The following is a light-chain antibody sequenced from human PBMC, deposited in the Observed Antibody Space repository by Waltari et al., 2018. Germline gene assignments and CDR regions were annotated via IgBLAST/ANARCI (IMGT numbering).Light chain of an antibody. CDR3: SSFSGSSNPVV. Sequence: QSALTQPASVSGSPGPSIPISCPGTSSYIGGYDSVSCYQQHPAKAHRLLIYEVNNRPSWVSTRFSASKSGNTASLTISGLQTADEADYYCSSFSGSSNPVVFGRGTKLTVL. CDR2: EVN. V-gene: IGLV2-14*01. J-gene: IGLJ2*01. CDR1: SSYIGGYDS.